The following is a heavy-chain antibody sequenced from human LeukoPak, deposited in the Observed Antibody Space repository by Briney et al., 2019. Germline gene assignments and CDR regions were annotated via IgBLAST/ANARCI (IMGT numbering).Heavy chain of an antibody. J-gene: IGHJ5*02. CDR3: ARDVRVVREVTPKERTPNWFDP. V-gene: IGHV4-34*01. D-gene: IGHD3-10*01. Sequence: PSETLSLTCAVYGGSFSGYYWSWIRQPPGRGLEWIGEINHSGSTNYNPPLKSRVTISLDESKNQFSLKLSSVAAADTAVYYCARDVRVVREVTPKERTPNWFDPWGQGTLVTVSS. CDR1: GGSFSGYY. CDR2: INHSGST.